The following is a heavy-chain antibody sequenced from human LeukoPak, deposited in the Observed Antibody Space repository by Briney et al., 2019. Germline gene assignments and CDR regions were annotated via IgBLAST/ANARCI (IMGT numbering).Heavy chain of an antibody. J-gene: IGHJ4*02. CDR3: VRGTPYCSSASCYNY. D-gene: IGHD2-2*02. Sequence: GSSVKVSCKASGGTFSSYAISWVRQAPGQGLEWLGWVNPNSGNSGYAQKFQGRVTMTRNTSINTAYMELINLQSDDTAVYYCVRGTPYCSSASCYNYWGQGSLVTVSS. CDR1: GGTFSSYA. CDR2: VNPNSGNS. V-gene: IGHV1-8*02.